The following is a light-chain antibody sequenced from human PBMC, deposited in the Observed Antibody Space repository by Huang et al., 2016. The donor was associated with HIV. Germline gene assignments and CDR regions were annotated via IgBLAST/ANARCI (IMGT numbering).Light chain of an antibody. CDR1: ESIGRL. J-gene: IGKJ2*01. V-gene: IGKV1-39*01. Sequence: DIQMTQSPASLSASVGDRVIITCRASESIGRLLNWYQQKPGKAPKLLIYEASNLKSGVPSRFSGRGSGTDFTLAINSLQPYDFATYYCQQSYSPSPFTFGQGTNLDIK. CDR2: EAS. CDR3: QQSYSPSPFT.